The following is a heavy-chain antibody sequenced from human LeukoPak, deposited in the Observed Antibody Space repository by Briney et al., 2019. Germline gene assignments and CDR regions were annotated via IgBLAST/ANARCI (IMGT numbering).Heavy chain of an antibody. V-gene: IGHV1-18*01. CDR2: ISAYNGNT. CDR3: ARGQDYYGSGSPAY. CDR1: GYTFTSYG. Sequence: ASVKVSCKASGYTFTSYGISWVRQAPGQGLEWMGWISAYNGNTNYAQKLQGRVTMTTDTSTSTAYMELRSLRSDDTAVYYCARGQDYYGSGSPAYWGQGTLVTVSS. D-gene: IGHD3-10*01. J-gene: IGHJ4*02.